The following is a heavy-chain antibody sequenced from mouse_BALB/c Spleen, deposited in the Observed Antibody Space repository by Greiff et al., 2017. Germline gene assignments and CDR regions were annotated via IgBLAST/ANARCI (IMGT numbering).Heavy chain of an antibody. CDR2: INSNGGST. V-gene: IGHV5-6-3*01. CDR1: GFTFSSYG. J-gene: IGHJ2*01. CDR3: ARENYGSVYFDY. Sequence: DVKLVESGGGLVQPGGSLKLSCAASGFTFSSYGMSWVRQTPDKRLELVATINSNGGSTYYPDSVKGRFTISRDNAKNTLYLQMSSLKSEDTAMYYCARENYGSVYFDYWGQGTTLTVSS. D-gene: IGHD1-1*01.